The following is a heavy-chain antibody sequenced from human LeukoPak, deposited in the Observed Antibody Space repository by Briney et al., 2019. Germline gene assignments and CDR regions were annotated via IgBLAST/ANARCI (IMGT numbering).Heavy chain of an antibody. J-gene: IGHJ4*02. CDR1: GFTFSSYS. CDR2: ISSSSSTI. D-gene: IGHD4-11*01. CDR3: ANLQGFYY. V-gene: IGHV3-48*01. Sequence: GGSLRLSCAASGFTFSSYSMNWVRQAPGKGLEWVSYISSSSSTIYYADSVKGRFTISRDNSKNTLYLQMNSLRAEDTAVYYCANLQGFYYWGQGTLVTVSS.